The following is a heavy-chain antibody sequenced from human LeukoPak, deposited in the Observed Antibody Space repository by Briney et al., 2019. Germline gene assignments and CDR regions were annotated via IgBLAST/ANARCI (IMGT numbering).Heavy chain of an antibody. D-gene: IGHD2-15*01. CDR3: ARAPGYCSGGSCYRYWYFDL. Sequence: PSETLSLTCTVSGGSISSYYWSWIRQPPGKGLEWIGYIYYSGSTNYNPSLKSRVTISVDTSKNQFSLKLSSVTAADTAVYYCARAPGYCSGGSCYRYWYFDLWGRGTLVTVSS. CDR1: GGSISSYY. V-gene: IGHV4-59*01. CDR2: IYYSGST. J-gene: IGHJ2*01.